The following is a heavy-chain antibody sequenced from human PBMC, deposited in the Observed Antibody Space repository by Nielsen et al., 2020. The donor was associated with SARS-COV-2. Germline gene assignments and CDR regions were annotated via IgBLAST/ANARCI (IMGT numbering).Heavy chain of an antibody. CDR2: ISGSGGST. CDR3: AKGYYSSGWYYYYYGMDV. J-gene: IGHJ6*02. V-gene: IGHV3-23*01. Sequence: GSLRLSCAASGFTFSSYAMSWVRQAPGKGLEWVSAISGSGGSTYYADSVKGRFTISRDNSKNTLYLQMNSLRAEDTAVYYCAKGYYSSGWYYYYYGMDVWGQGTTVTVSS. CDR1: GFTFSSYA. D-gene: IGHD6-19*01.